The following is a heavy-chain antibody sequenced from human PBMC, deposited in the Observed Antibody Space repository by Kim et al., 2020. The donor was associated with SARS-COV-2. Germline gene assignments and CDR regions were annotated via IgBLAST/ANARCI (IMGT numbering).Heavy chain of an antibody. D-gene: IGHD3-10*01. V-gene: IGHV4-39*01. CDR3: GSGTRTYYYGSGSYWFHWFDA. Sequence: SETLSLTCTVYGGSISSSSYYWGWIRQPPGKGLEWIGSIYYSGSTYYNPSLKSRVTISADTFKNQFSLKLSSVTAADTSVYSCGSGTRTYYYGSGSYWFHWFDAWGRGTPVTVSS. CDR1: GGSISSSSYY. CDR2: IYYSGST. J-gene: IGHJ5*02.